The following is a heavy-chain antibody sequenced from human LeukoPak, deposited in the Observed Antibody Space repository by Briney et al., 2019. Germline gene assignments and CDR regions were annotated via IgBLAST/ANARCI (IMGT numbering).Heavy chain of an antibody. D-gene: IGHD6-13*01. V-gene: IGHV4-34*01. J-gene: IGHJ4*02. CDR1: GGSFSGYY. CDR2: INHSGST. Sequence: SETLSLTCAVYGGSFSGYYWSWIRQPPGKGLEWIGEINHSGSTNYNPSLKSRVTISVDTSKNQFSLKLSSVTAADTAVYYCARVPYSSSWKNSYVDYWGQGTLVTVSS. CDR3: ARVPYSSSWKNSYVDY.